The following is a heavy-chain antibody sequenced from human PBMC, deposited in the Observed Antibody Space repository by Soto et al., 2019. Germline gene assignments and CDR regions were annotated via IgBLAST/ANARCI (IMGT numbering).Heavy chain of an antibody. CDR2: ISHSGST. CDR3: AARHFWSGPWTQRRLDY. V-gene: IGHV4-4*02. CDR1: CDSINSSPW. D-gene: IGHD3-3*02. Sequence: PXETLSLTCAVACDSINSSPWWSWVRQPPGKGLEWIGQISHSGSTNYNPSLTSRVTISVDKSKNHFSLKLTSVTAADTAVYYCAARHFWSGPWTQRRLDYWGQGPLVTVSS. J-gene: IGHJ4*02.